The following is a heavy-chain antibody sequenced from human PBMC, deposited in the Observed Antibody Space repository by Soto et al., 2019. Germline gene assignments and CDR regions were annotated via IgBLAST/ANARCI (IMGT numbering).Heavy chain of an antibody. J-gene: IGHJ6*02. CDR3: ARAGRDGYNYYYYYGMDV. CDR1: GGTFSSYA. Sequence: QVQLVQSGAEVKKPGSSVKVSCKASGGTFSSYAISWVRQAPGQGLEWMGGIISIFGTANYAQKFQGRVTITADESTSTAYMELSSLRSEDTAVYYCARAGRDGYNYYYYYGMDVWGHGTTVTVSS. V-gene: IGHV1-69*01. D-gene: IGHD5-12*01. CDR2: IISIFGTA.